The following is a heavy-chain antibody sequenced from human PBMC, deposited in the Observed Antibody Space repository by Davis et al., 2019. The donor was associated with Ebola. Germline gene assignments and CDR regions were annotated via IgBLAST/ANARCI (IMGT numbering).Heavy chain of an antibody. Sequence: MPGGSLRLSCAVSGDSISSNTWWSWVRQPPGKGLEWIGEIDHSGTTTYNPSLGSRVSISVDKSENRFSLKVSSVTAADTAVYYCARLRECIHSYYFDSWGQGTLVTVSS. V-gene: IGHV4-4*02. CDR2: IDHSGTT. CDR1: GDSISSNTW. CDR3: ARLRECIHSYYFDS. D-gene: IGHD2-8*01. J-gene: IGHJ4*02.